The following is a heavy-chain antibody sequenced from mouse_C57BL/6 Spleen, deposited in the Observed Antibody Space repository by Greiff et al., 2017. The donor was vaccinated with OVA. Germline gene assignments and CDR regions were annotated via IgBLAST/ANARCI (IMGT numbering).Heavy chain of an antibody. D-gene: IGHD1-1*01. CDR2: INPNNGGT. CDR1: GYTFTDYY. CDR3: ARRLITTVVDYYFDY. Sequence: EVQLQQSGPELVKPGASVKISCKASGYTFTDYYMNWVKQSHGKSLEWIGDINPNNGGTSYNQKFKGKATLTVDKSSSTAYMELRSLTSEDSAVYYCARRLITTVVDYYFDYWGQGTTLTVSS. V-gene: IGHV1-26*01. J-gene: IGHJ2*01.